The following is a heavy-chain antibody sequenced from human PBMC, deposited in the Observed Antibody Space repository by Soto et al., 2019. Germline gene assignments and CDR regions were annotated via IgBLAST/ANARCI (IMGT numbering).Heavy chain of an antibody. CDR3: AKVGFSGTYSSDY. Sequence: QVQLVESGGGVVQPGGSLRLSCAASGFTFSCCGMHWVRQAPRKGLEWVAVISHDGSNGYYADSVTGRFTIYRDNSKNTLDLQMNSLRVEDTAVYYCAKVGFSGTYSSDYWGQGTLVTVSS. V-gene: IGHV3-30*18. D-gene: IGHD1-26*01. CDR1: GFTFSCCG. J-gene: IGHJ4*02. CDR2: ISHDGSNG.